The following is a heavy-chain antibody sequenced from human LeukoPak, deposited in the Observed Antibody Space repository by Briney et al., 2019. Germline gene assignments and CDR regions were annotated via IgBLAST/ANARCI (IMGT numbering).Heavy chain of an antibody. D-gene: IGHD6-19*01. Sequence: GGSLRLSCAASGFTFSSYSMNWVRQAPGKGLEWVSSISSSSYIYYADSVKGRFTISRDNAKNSLYLQMNSLRAEDTAVYYCARAQYSSGWYGDAFDIWGQGTMVTVSS. CDR2: ISSSSYI. CDR1: GFTFSSYS. CDR3: ARAQYSSGWYGDAFDI. V-gene: IGHV3-21*01. J-gene: IGHJ3*02.